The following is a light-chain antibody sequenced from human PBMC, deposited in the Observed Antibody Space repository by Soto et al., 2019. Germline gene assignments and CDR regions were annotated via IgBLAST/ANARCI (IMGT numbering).Light chain of an antibody. V-gene: IGLV3-1*01. CDR3: QAWDINTMV. Sequence: SYELTQQPSVSVSPGQTASITCSGDKLGDKYASWYQQKPGQSPVLVIYQDIRRPSGIPERFSGSSSGNTATLTISGTQAMDEADYYCQAWDINTMVFGGGTKLTVL. J-gene: IGLJ2*01. CDR1: KLGDKY. CDR2: QDI.